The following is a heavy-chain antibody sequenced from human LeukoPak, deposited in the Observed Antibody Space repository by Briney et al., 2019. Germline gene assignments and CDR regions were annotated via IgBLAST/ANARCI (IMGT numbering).Heavy chain of an antibody. D-gene: IGHD3-3*01. CDR1: RYRFTSYY. J-gene: IGHJ4*02. V-gene: IGHV1-18*04. CDR2: ISNWNGNI. Sequence: ASVKVSCKTSRYRFTSYYIHWVRQAPGQGLEWMGWISNWNGNIKYTQKFQGRVTMTTDTSTSTAYMEVRSLRSDDTAVYYCARLPSDDFWSGYYFQGHFDYWGQGTVVTVSS. CDR3: ARLPSDDFWSGYYFQGHFDY.